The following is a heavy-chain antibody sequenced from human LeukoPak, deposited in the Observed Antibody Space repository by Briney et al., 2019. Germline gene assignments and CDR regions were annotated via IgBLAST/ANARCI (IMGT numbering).Heavy chain of an antibody. CDR1: GGSISNYY. V-gene: IGHV4-59*01. J-gene: IGHJ4*02. D-gene: IGHD5-18*01. CDR2: IYYSGST. Sequence: SKTLSLTCSVSGGSISNYYWSWIRQPPGKGLEWIGYIYYSGSTNYNPSLKSRVTISVDTSKNQFSLKLSSVTAADTAVYYCASRQWIQLWFGYWGQGTLVTVSS. CDR3: ASRQWIQLWFGY.